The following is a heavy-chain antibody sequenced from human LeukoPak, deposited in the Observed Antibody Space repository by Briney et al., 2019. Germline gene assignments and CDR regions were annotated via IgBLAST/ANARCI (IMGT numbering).Heavy chain of an antibody. V-gene: IGHV3-30*18. D-gene: IGHD6-13*01. CDR3: AKDAAAGTGYFDY. Sequence: GGSLRLSCAASGFTFSNAWMSWVRQAPGKGLEWVAVISYDGSNKYYADSVKGRFTISRDNSKNTLYLQMNSLRAEDTAVYYCAKDAAAGTGYFDYWGQGTLVTVSS. CDR2: ISYDGSNK. CDR1: GFTFSNAW. J-gene: IGHJ4*02.